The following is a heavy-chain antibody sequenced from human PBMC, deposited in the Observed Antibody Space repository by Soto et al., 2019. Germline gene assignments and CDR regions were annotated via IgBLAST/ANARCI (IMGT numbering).Heavy chain of an antibody. J-gene: IGHJ4*02. V-gene: IGHV4-38-2*02. Sequence: SETLSLTCAVSGYSISSGYYWGWIRQPPGKGLEWIGSIYHSGSTYYSPSLKSRVTISVDTSKNQFSLKLSSVTAADTAVYYCARDTHYYELDYWGQGTLVTVSS. CDR2: IYHSGST. CDR1: GYSISSGYY. D-gene: IGHD3-22*01. CDR3: ARDTHYYELDY.